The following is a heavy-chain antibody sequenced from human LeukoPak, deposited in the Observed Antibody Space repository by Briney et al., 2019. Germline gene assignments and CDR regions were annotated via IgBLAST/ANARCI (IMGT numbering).Heavy chain of an antibody. D-gene: IGHD3-3*01. CDR1: GYTFTSYY. Sequence: EASVKVSCKASGYTFTSYYMHWVRQAPGQGLEWMGIINPSGGSTSYAQKFQGRVTMTRDTSTSTVYMELSSLRSEDTAVYYCARTPYYDLWSGDFDYWGQGTLVTVSS. J-gene: IGHJ4*02. CDR3: ARTPYYDLWSGDFDY. V-gene: IGHV1-46*03. CDR2: INPSGGST.